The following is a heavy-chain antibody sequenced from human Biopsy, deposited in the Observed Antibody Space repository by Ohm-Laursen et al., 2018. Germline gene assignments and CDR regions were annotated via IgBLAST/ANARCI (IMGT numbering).Heavy chain of an antibody. Sequence: PSQTLSLTCHVSGGDINNYYWSWIRQPAGKGLEWIGRTYPGGSTNYNPSLKSRVTMSVDTSKKQLSLRLRSVTAADTAMYYCASVVLGPTNDAFDLWGQGTMVVVSS. CDR1: GGDINNYY. D-gene: IGHD3-22*01. V-gene: IGHV4-4*07. J-gene: IGHJ3*01. CDR3: ASVVLGPTNDAFDL. CDR2: TYPGGST.